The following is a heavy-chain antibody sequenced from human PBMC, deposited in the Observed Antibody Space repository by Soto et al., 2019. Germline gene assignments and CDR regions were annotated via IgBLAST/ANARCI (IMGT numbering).Heavy chain of an antibody. D-gene: IGHD3-10*01. CDR2: VSDKAHTYTT. V-gene: IGHV3-72*01. Sequence: EVQLVESGGGLVQPGGSLRLSCAASGFTFSAHYMDWVRQAPGKGLERVARVSDKAHTYTTEYAASVKGRFIISRDDSRNSLHLQMSSLNTEDTAVYYCARAMVRGNYFDHWGQGALVTVSS. J-gene: IGHJ4*02. CDR1: GFTFSAHY. CDR3: ARAMVRGNYFDH.